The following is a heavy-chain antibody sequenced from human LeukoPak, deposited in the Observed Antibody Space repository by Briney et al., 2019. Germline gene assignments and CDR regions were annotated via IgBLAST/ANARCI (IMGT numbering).Heavy chain of an antibody. CDR2: INPSGGST. V-gene: IGHV1-46*01. CDR3: ARDLGSMVRGVMDYYYYGMDV. D-gene: IGHD3-10*01. Sequence: ASVKVSCKASGYTFTSYYMHWVRQAPEQGLEWMGIINPSGGSTSYAQKFQGRVTMTRDTSTSTVYMELSSLRSEDTAVYYCARDLGSMVRGVMDYYYYGMDVWGQGTTVTVSS. CDR1: GYTFTSYY. J-gene: IGHJ6*02.